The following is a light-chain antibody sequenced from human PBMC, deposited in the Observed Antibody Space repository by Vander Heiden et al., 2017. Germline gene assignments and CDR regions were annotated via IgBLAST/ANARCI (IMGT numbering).Light chain of an antibody. CDR3: SSYTSNSTWV. CDR1: SSDVGGYNY. Sequence: QSALTQPASVSGSPGQSITISCTGTSSDVGGYNYVSWYQQDPGKAPKLMIYDVSNRPAGVANRFSGSKSGNTASLTISGLQAEDEADYYCSSYTSNSTWVFGGGTKLTVL. V-gene: IGLV2-14*01. CDR2: DVS. J-gene: IGLJ3*02.